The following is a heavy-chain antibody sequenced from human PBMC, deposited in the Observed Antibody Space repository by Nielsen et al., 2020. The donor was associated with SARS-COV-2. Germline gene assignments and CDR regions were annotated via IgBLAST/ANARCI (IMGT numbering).Heavy chain of an antibody. CDR1: GLTVSSTW. CDR3: ARDVVDITDYYDSSGYYISY. J-gene: IGHJ4*02. Sequence: GGSLRLSCTASGLTVSSTWIHWVRQAPGQGLVWVARLSDGGATSYADSVKGRFTISRDNAKNTLSLQMNSLRDEDTAVYYCARDVVDITDYYDSSGYYISYWGQGTLVTVSS. V-gene: IGHV3-74*01. D-gene: IGHD3-22*01. CDR2: LSDGGAT.